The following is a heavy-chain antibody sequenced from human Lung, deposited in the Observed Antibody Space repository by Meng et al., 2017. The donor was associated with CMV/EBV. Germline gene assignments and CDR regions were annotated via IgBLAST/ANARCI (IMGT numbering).Heavy chain of an antibody. D-gene: IGHD3-3*01. J-gene: IGHJ6*02. CDR1: GFTFSSYP. V-gene: IGHV3-30-3*01. Sequence: GESLKISCASSGFTFSSYPMHWVRQAPGKGLEWVAVIPYDGSNKYYADSVKGRFTISRDNSKNTLYLQMNSLRAEDTAVYYCARELRFLEWLLPTSYYSYGMDVWGQGTTVTVSS. CDR3: ARELRFLEWLLPTSYYSYGMDV. CDR2: IPYDGSNK.